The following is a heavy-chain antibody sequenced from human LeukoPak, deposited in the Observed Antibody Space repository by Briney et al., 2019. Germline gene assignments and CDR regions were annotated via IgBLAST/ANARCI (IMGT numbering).Heavy chain of an antibody. D-gene: IGHD3-3*01. CDR1: GFTFDDYA. Sequence: PGGSLRLSCAASGFTFDDYAMHWVRQARGKGLVWVSRISTDGFSTIYADSVKGRFTISRDNAKNTLYLQMSSLRAEDTAVYYCARAPYADFWSGGFDHWGQGTQVTVSS. J-gene: IGHJ4*02. CDR3: ARAPYADFWSGGFDH. V-gene: IGHV3-74*01. CDR2: ISTDGFST.